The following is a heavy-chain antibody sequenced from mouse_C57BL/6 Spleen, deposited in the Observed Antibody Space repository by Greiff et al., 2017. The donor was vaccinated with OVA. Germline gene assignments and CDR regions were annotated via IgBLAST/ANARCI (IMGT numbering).Heavy chain of an antibody. Sequence: EVQVVESEGGLVQPGSSMKLSCTASGFTFSDYYMAWVRQVPEKGLEWVANINYDGSSTYYLDSLKSRFIISRDNAKNILYLQMSSLKSEDTATYYCARDRGGYGSSTGFAYWGQGTLVTVSA. CDR2: INYDGSST. CDR3: ARDRGGYGSSTGFAY. D-gene: IGHD1-1*01. CDR1: GFTFSDYY. J-gene: IGHJ3*01. V-gene: IGHV5-16*01.